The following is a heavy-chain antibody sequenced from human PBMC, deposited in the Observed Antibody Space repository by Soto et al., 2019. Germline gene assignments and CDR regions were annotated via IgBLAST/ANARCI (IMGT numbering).Heavy chain of an antibody. D-gene: IGHD3-10*01. CDR1: GGSISSGGYY. V-gene: IGHV4-31*03. CDR2: IYYSGST. J-gene: IGHJ3*02. CDR3: ARETITMVRPRSNDDFDI. Sequence: SETLSLTCTVSGGSISSGGYYWSWIRQHPGKGLEWIGYIYYSGSTYYNPSLKSRVTISVDTSKNQFSLKLSSVTAADTAVYYCARETITMVRPRSNDDFDIWGQGTMVTVSS.